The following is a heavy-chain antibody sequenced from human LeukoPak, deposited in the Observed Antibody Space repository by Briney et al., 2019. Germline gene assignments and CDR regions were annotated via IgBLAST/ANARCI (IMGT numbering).Heavy chain of an antibody. CDR3: AKNMILDNDNYYFDY. J-gene: IGHJ4*02. V-gene: IGHV3-23*01. D-gene: IGHD3-22*01. CDR1: GFTFSSYG. Sequence: QPGGSLRLSCAASGFTFSSYGMTWVRQAPGKGLAWVAAISGSDNSTFYADSVKGRFTISRDTSKNTLYLQMNSLTAEDAAVYYCAKNMILDNDNYYFDYWGQGTLVTVSS. CDR2: ISGSDNST.